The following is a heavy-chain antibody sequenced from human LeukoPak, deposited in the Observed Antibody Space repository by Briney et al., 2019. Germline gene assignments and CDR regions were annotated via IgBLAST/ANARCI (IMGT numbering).Heavy chain of an antibody. Sequence: SETLSLTCTVSGGSISSYYWSWIRQPPGKGLEWIGYIYCSGSTNYNPSLKSRVTISVDTSKNQFSLKLSSVTAADTAVYYCARLDGYKRYFDYWGQGTLVTVSS. J-gene: IGHJ4*02. CDR3: ARLDGYKRYFDY. D-gene: IGHD5-24*01. V-gene: IGHV4-59*01. CDR1: GGSISSYY. CDR2: IYCSGST.